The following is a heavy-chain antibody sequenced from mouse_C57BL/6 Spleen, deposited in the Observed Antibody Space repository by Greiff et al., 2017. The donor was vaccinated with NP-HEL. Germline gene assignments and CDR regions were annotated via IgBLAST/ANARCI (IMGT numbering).Heavy chain of an antibody. CDR2: IAPEDGET. CDR1: GFNIKDYY. CDR3: ATAQAPPFAY. J-gene: IGHJ3*01. D-gene: IGHD3-2*02. V-gene: IGHV14-2*01. Sequence: VQLKESGAELVKPGASVKLSCTASGFNIKDYYMHWVKQRTEQGLEWIGRIAPEDGETKYAPKLQGKATITADTSSHTAYLQLSSLTSEDTAVYYCATAQAPPFAYWGQGTLVTVSA.